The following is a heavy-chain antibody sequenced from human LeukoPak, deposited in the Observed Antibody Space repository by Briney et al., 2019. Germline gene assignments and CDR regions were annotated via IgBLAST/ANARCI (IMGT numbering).Heavy chain of an antibody. CDR3: ARDKGPYSSSWYAFDI. CDR2: INHSGST. V-gene: IGHV4-34*01. Sequence: SETLSLTCAVYGGSFSGYYWSWIRQPPGKGLEWIGEINHSGSTNYNPSLKSRVTISVDTSKNQFSLKLSSVTAADTAVYYCARDKGPYSSSWYAFDIWGQGTMVTVSS. CDR1: GGSFSGYY. D-gene: IGHD6-13*01. J-gene: IGHJ3*02.